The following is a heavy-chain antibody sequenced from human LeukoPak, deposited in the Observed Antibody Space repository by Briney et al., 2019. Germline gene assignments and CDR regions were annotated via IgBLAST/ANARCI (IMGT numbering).Heavy chain of an antibody. J-gene: IGHJ4*02. CDR3: ARGTVGVGKVDY. D-gene: IGHD2-21*01. V-gene: IGHV3-53*01. Sequence: PSETLSLTCTVSGDSISSASYYWGWIRQPPGKGLEWVSVIYSVGSTFYADSVKGRFTISRDNSKNTLYLEMSSLRAEDTAVYYCARGTVGVGKVDYWGQGTLVTVSS. CDR2: IYSVGST. CDR1: GDSISSASYY.